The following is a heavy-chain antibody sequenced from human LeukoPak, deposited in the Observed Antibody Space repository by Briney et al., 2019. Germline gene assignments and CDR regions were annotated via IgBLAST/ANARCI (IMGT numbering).Heavy chain of an antibody. V-gene: IGHV5-51*01. Sequence: PGESLKISCKGSGYSFTSYWIGWVRQMPGKGLEWMGIIYPGDSDTRYSPSFQGQVTISADKSISTAYLQWSSLKASDTAMYYCARHFPGDYEPIAFDIWGQGTMVTVSS. CDR2: IYPGDSDT. D-gene: IGHD4-17*01. CDR1: GYSFTSYW. J-gene: IGHJ3*02. CDR3: ARHFPGDYEPIAFDI.